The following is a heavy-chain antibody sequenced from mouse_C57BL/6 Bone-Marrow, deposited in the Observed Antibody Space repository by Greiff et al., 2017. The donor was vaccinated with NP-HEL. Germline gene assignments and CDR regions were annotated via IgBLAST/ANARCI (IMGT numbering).Heavy chain of an antibody. CDR2: IYPGSGST. CDR1: GYTFTSYW. V-gene: IGHV1-55*01. Sequence: VQLQQSGAELVKPGASVKMSCKASGYTFTSYWITWVKQRPGQGLEWIGDIYPGSGSTNYNEKFKSKATLTVDTSSSTAYMQLSSLTSEDSAVYYCARSGYDYPYYAMDYWGQGTSVTVSS. CDR3: ARSGYDYPYYAMDY. J-gene: IGHJ4*01. D-gene: IGHD2-4*01.